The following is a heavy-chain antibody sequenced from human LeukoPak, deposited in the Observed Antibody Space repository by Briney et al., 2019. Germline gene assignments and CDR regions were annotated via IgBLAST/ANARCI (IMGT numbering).Heavy chain of an antibody. CDR2: IYYTGSP. CDR1: GDSIRSRDYY. D-gene: IGHD3-10*01. Sequence: PSETLSLTCIVSGDSIRSRDYYWGWIRQPPGKGLEWIATIYYTGSPYYNPSLKSRVTISIDTSKNQFSLKLSSVTAADTAVYYCASLSGRDYYFDYWGQGTLVTVSS. J-gene: IGHJ4*02. V-gene: IGHV4-39*01. CDR3: ASLSGRDYYFDY.